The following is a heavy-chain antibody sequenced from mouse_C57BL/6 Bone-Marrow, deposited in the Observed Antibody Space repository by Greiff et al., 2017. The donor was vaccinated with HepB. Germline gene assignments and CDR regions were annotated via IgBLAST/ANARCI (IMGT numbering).Heavy chain of an antibody. Sequence: VQLKESGAELVKPGASVKLSCKASGYTFTEYTIHWVKQRSGQGLEWIGWFYPGSGSIKYNEKFKDKATLTADKSSSTVYMELSRLTSEDSAVYFCARHGEVLYYYGSSYDYWGQGTTLTVSS. CDR1: GYTFTEYT. D-gene: IGHD1-1*01. CDR2: FYPGSGSI. V-gene: IGHV1-62-2*01. CDR3: ARHGEVLYYYGSSYDY. J-gene: IGHJ2*01.